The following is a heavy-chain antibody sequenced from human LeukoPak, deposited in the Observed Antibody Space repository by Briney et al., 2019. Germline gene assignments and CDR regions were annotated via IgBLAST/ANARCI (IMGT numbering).Heavy chain of an antibody. CDR1: GYTFTGYY. Sequence: GASVKVSCKASGYTFTGYYMHWVRQAPGQGLEWMGWINTNSGGTNYAQKFQGRVTMTRDTSISTAYMELSSLRSEDTAVYYCARGLSYGGTPFDYWGQGTLVTVSS. CDR3: ARGLSYGGTPFDY. V-gene: IGHV1-2*02. J-gene: IGHJ4*02. D-gene: IGHD4-23*01. CDR2: INTNSGGT.